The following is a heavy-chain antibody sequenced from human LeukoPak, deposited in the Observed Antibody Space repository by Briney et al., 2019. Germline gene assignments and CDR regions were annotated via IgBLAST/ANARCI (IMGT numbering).Heavy chain of an antibody. CDR1: GGTFSSYA. V-gene: IGHV1-18*01. D-gene: IGHD7-27*01. CDR2: ISAYNGNT. CDR3: ARLLTGASNFDY. J-gene: IGHJ4*02. Sequence: ASVKVSCKASGGTFSSYAISWVRQAPGQGLEWMGWISAYNGNTNYAQKLQGRVTMTTDTSTSTAYMELRSLRSDDTAVYYCARLLTGASNFDYWGQGTPVTVSS.